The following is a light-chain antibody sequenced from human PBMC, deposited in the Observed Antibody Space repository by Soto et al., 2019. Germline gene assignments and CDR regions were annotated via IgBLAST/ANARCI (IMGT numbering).Light chain of an antibody. J-gene: IGKJ3*01. CDR3: QQYNNWPLT. V-gene: IGKV3-15*01. CDR1: QSVSSN. CDR2: GAS. Sequence: EIVMTQSPATLSVSLGERATLSCRASQSVSSNLAWYQQKPGQAPRLLIYGASTRATGIPARFSGSGSGTDFPLTISSLQSEDFAVYYCQQYNNWPLTFGPGTKVDIK.